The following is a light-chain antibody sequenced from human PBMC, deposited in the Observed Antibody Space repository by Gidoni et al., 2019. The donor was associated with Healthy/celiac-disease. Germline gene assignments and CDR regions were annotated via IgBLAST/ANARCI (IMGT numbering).Light chain of an antibody. CDR3: SSYTSGSTPVV. CDR1: SREVGGYNY. V-gene: IGLV2-14*01. Sequence: QSALTQPASVSGSPGQSITISCPGTSREVGGYNYVSLYQQHPGNAPKLMMYEVSNRPSGVSNRVSGSKSGNTASLTISGRQAEDEADDYCSSYTSGSTPVVFGGGTKLTVL. J-gene: IGLJ2*01. CDR2: EVS.